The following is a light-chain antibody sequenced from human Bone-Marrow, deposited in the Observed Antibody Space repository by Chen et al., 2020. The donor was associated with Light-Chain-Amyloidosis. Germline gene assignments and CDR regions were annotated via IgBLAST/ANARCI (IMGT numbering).Light chain of an antibody. CDR2: RDT. Sequence: SYELTQPPSVSVSPGQTARITCSGDDLPTKYAYWYQKQPSQAPVLGIHRDTERPSGISERFSGSSSGTTATLTISGVQAEDEADYHCQSADSSGTYEVIFGGGTKLTVL. CDR3: QSADSSGTYEVI. V-gene: IGLV3-25*03. CDR1: DLPTKY. J-gene: IGLJ2*01.